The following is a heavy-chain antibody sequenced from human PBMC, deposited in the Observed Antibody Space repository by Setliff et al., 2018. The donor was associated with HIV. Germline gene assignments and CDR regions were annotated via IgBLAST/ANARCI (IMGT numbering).Heavy chain of an antibody. D-gene: IGHD3-10*01. V-gene: IGHV1-8*01. Sequence: GPRVNLSCVAVVVPFSNYEVIGGRRATGQGLEWRGWMNPNSGDTGYAQKFQGRVIMTRDTSISTAYMELSSLTSEDTAVYYCARGKGVRGVIIRVGLDVWGKGTTVTVSS. CDR3: ARGKGVRGVIIRVGLDV. CDR1: VVPFSNYE. CDR2: MNPNSGDT. J-gene: IGHJ6*04.